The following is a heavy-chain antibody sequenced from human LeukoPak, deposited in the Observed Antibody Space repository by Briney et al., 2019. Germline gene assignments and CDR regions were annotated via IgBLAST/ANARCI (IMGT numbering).Heavy chain of an antibody. CDR2: IKQDGSEK. Sequence: ETLSLTCTVSGGSISSYYWSWIRQPAGKRLEWVANIKQDGSEKYYVDSVKGRFTISRDNAKNSLYLQMNSLRAEDTAVYYCARDPEWFNYYYGMDVWGQGTTVTVSS. D-gene: IGHD2-8*01. CDR3: ARDPEWFNYYYGMDV. V-gene: IGHV3-7*01. CDR1: GGSISSYY. J-gene: IGHJ6*02.